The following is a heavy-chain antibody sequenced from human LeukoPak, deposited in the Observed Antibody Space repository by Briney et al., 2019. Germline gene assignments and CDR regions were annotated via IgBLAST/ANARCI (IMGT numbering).Heavy chain of an antibody. V-gene: IGHV1-69*06. CDR1: GGTFSSYA. D-gene: IGHD2-15*01. Sequence: SVKVSCKASGGTFSSYAISWVRQAPGQGLEWMGGIIPIFGTANYAQKFQGRVTITADKSTSTAYMELSRLRSEDTAVYYCARHSSPPYCSGGSCYPYYFDYWGQGTLVTVSS. CDR2: IIPIFGTA. J-gene: IGHJ4*02. CDR3: ARHSSPPYCSGGSCYPYYFDY.